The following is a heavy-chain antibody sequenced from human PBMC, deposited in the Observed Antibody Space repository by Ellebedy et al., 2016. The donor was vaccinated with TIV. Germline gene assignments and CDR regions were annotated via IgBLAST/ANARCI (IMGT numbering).Heavy chain of an antibody. V-gene: IGHV1-24*01. CDR1: GYTLTELS. J-gene: IGHJ4*02. CDR2: FDPEDGQT. CDR3: ATSAYDISGYYPFDY. Sequence: AASVKVSCKVSGYTLTELSMHWVRQAPGKGLEWMGAFDPEDGQTIYAQKFQGRVTMTEDTSTDTAYMELSSLRSEDTAVYYCATSAYDISGYYPFDYWGQGTLVTVSS. D-gene: IGHD3-22*01.